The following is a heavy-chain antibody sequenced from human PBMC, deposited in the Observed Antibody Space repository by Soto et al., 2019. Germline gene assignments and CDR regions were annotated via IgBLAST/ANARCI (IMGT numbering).Heavy chain of an antibody. J-gene: IGHJ6*02. D-gene: IGHD2-21*02. CDR2: ITGGGGST. Sequence: EVQLLESGGGLVQPGGSLRLSCAASGFTFSSYAMSWVRQAPGQGLEWVSGITGGGGSTDHSDSVKGRFTISRDNSKNTLYLQMNSLRVEDTAVYYCAKDRGGDLQGDGMGVWGQGTTVSVSS. CDR1: GFTFSSYA. V-gene: IGHV3-23*01. CDR3: AKDRGGDLQGDGMGV.